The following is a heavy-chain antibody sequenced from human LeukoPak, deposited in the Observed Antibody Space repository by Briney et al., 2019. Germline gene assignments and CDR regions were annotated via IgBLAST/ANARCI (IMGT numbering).Heavy chain of an antibody. V-gene: IGHV3-30*18. Sequence: PGRSLRLSCAASGFTFSSYVMHWVRQAPGKGLEWVAVISYDGSNKYYADSVKGRFTISRDNSKNTLYLQMNSLRAEDTAVYYCAKGESTPDYWGQGTLVTVSS. CDR2: ISYDGSNK. CDR3: AKGESTPDY. CDR1: GFTFSSYV. D-gene: IGHD3-10*01. J-gene: IGHJ4*02.